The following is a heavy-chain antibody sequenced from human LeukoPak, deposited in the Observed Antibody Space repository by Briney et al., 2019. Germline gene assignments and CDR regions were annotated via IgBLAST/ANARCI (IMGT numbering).Heavy chain of an antibody. J-gene: IGHJ4*02. CDR1: GFTVSTNY. V-gene: IGHV3-53*01. CDR3: ARSPPRYDTRFFDY. CDR2: IYSGGGST. Sequence: PGGSLRLSCAASGFTVSTNYMSWVRQAPGRGLKWVSVIYSGGGSTFYADSVKGRFTISRDNSKNTLYLQMNSPRAEDTAVYYCARSPPRYDTRFFDYWGQGILVAVSS. D-gene: IGHD3-22*01.